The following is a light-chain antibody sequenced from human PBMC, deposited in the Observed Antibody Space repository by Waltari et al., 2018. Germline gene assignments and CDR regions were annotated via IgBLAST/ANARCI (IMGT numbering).Light chain of an antibody. J-gene: IGLJ1*01. CDR1: DRDVGPYDS. V-gene: IGLV2-14*01. CDR3: SSYTTSSAPGV. CDR2: EVS. Sequence: QSALTQPASVSGSPAQSITISCSGTDRDVGPYDSFSWYQQHPGKAPHLIIYEVSNRPSGISNRFSASKSGNTASLTISGLQAEDEADYYCSSYTTSSAPGVFGTGTRVTVL.